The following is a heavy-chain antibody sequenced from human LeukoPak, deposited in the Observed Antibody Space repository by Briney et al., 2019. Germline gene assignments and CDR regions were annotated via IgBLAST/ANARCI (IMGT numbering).Heavy chain of an antibody. J-gene: IGHJ6*02. Sequence: SVKVSCKASEGTFSSYAISWVRQAPGQGLEWMGGIIPIFGTANYAQKFQGRVTITADESTSTAYMELSSLRSEDTAVYYCARDTIFGVVIFPQKYGMDVWGQGTTVTVSS. D-gene: IGHD3-3*01. CDR3: ARDTIFGVVIFPQKYGMDV. CDR1: EGTFSSYA. CDR2: IIPIFGTA. V-gene: IGHV1-69*13.